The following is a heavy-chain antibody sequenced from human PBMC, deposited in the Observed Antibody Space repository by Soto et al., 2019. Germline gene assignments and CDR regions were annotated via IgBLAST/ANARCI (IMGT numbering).Heavy chain of an antibody. CDR3: ARQIYDRSCYYYAY. V-gene: IGHV4-39*01. CDR2: IYSLGNP. Sequence: QMQLQESGPGLVKPSETLSLTCTVSGGSISSSSYYWGWIRQPPGQGLEWLGTIYSLGNPYYNPSLKSRVTTSVDQSKSQVFLKLSSVTAPDTAVYYCARQIYDRSCYYYAYWGQGALVTVSS. D-gene: IGHD3-22*01. J-gene: IGHJ4*02. CDR1: GGSISSSSYY.